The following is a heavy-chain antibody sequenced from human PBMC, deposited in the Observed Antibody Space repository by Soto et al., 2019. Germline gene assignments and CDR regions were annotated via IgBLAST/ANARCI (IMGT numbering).Heavy chain of an antibody. V-gene: IGHV4-30-4*01. Sequence: SETLSLTCTVSGGSISSGDYYWSWIRQPPGKGLEWIGYIYYSGSTYYNPSLKSRVTISVDTSKNQSSLKLSSVTAADTAVYYCARDQTRTTLGNQPYYYYGMDVWGQGTTVTVSS. CDR2: IYYSGST. CDR1: GGSISSGDYY. CDR3: ARDQTRTTLGNQPYYYYGMDV. D-gene: IGHD1-7*01. J-gene: IGHJ6*02.